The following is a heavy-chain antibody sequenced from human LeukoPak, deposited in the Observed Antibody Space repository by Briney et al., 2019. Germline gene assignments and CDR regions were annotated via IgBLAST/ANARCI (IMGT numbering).Heavy chain of an antibody. CDR3: ATDYSGYDAFDI. CDR2: IKSKSFGGTT. CDR1: TLTFSDAW. D-gene: IGHD5-12*01. V-gene: IGHV3-15*01. J-gene: IGHJ3*02. Sequence: GGSLRLSCAASTLTFSDAWMSWVRQAPGKGLEWVSLIKSKSFGGTTGYAAAVKGRFTISRDDSKSTLFLQMDSLKTEDTAVYYCATDYSGYDAFDIWGLGTMVIVSS.